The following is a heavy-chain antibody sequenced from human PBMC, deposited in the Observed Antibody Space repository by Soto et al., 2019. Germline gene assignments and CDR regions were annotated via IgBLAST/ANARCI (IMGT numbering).Heavy chain of an antibody. CDR3: AKDRDIWGSYRTLDY. CDR1: GFTFSSYA. V-gene: IGHV3-23*01. CDR2: ISGSGGST. D-gene: IGHD3-16*02. J-gene: IGHJ4*02. Sequence: EVQLLESGGGLVQPGGSLRLSCAASGFTFSSYAMSWVRQAPGKGLEWVSAISGSGGSTYYADSVKGRFTISRDNSKNTLDLQMNSRRAEDTAVYYCAKDRDIWGSYRTLDYWGQGTLVTVSS.